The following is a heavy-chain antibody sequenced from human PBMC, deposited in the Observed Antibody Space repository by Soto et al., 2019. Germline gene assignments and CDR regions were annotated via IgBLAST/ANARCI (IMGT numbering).Heavy chain of an antibody. D-gene: IGHD5-12*01. Sequence: EVQLVESGGVVVQPGGSLRLSCAASGFTFDDYTMHWVRQAPGKGLEWVSLIRWAGGSTYYADSVKGRFTISRDNSKNSLYQQMNSLRTEDTALYYCAKDRGLATLKVSGFDYWGQGTLVTVSS. V-gene: IGHV3-43*01. CDR1: GFTFDDYT. CDR3: AKDRGLATLKVSGFDY. CDR2: IRWAGGST. J-gene: IGHJ4*02.